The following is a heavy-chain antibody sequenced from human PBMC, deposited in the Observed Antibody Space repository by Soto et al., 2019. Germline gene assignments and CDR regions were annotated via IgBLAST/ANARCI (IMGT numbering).Heavy chain of an antibody. J-gene: IGHJ3*01. CDR2: ISKNGDNQ. D-gene: IGHD1-1*01. V-gene: IGHV3-30*18. CDR1: GFSFNIFG. Sequence: SCATSGFSFNIFGMHWVRQAPGKALEWVGLISKNGDNQYYGDSAKGRFIISRDNPKNSLYLQLHSLRPDDTAVYYCAKDAYNAAFDVWGQGTMVTVSS. CDR3: AKDAYNAAFDV.